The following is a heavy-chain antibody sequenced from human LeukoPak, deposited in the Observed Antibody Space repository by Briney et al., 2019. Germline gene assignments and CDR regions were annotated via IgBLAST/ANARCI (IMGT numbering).Heavy chain of an antibody. V-gene: IGHV4-59*01. CDR1: GGSISSYY. Sequence: SETLSLTCTVSGGSISSYYWSWIRQPPGKGLEWIGYIYYSGSTNYNPSLKSRVTISVDTSKNQFSLKLSSVTAADTAVYYCARGGEYCSSTSCYTEPLDYWGQGTLVTVSS. J-gene: IGHJ4*02. CDR2: IYYSGST. CDR3: ARGGEYCSSTSCYTEPLDY. D-gene: IGHD2-2*02.